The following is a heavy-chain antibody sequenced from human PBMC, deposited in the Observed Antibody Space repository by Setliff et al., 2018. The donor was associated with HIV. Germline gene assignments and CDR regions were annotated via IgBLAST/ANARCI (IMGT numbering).Heavy chain of an antibody. CDR1: GGSFNDYY. D-gene: IGHD3-10*01. CDR3: ARVGVKLLWFGELSRHFDY. V-gene: IGHV4-34*12. CDR2: IIHSGST. Sequence: LSLPCAVYGGSFNDYYWSWIRQPPGKGLEWIGEIIHSGSTNYNPSLKSRVTISVDTSKNQFSLNLTSVTAADTAVYYCARVGVKLLWFGELSRHFDYWGQGTLVTVSS. J-gene: IGHJ4*02.